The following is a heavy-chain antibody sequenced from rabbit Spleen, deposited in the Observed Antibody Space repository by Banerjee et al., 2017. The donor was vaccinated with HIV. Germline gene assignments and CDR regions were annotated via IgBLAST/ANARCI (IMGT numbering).Heavy chain of an antibody. CDR1: RIDFSRYYD. J-gene: IGHJ4*01. CDR2: IYTGNDKT. Sequence: QQQLEESGGGLVKPGGTLTLTCKASRIDFSRYYDMCWVRQAPGKGLEWIGCIYTGNDKTYYASWAKGRFTISKTSSTTVTLQMTSLTAADTATYFCARDLTSIIGWNFNLWGPGTLVTVS. V-gene: IGHV1S45*01. CDR3: ARDLTSIIGWNFNL. D-gene: IGHD1-1*01.